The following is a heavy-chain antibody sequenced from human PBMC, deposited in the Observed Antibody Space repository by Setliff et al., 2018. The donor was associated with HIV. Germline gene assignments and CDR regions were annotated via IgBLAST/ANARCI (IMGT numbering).Heavy chain of an antibody. CDR2: IYPSDSYT. CDR3: ARHERGWHVDI. Sequence: GESLKISCKASGYSFPNYWISWVRQMPGKGLEWMGRIYPSDSYTNYSPSFQGHVTISADNAITTAYLQWSSLKASDTAMYYCARHERGWHVDIWGQGTMVTVSS. D-gene: IGHD6-19*01. V-gene: IGHV5-10-1*01. J-gene: IGHJ3*02. CDR1: GYSFPNYW.